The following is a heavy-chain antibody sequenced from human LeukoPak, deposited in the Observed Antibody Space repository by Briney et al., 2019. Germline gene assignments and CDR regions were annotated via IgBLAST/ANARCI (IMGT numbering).Heavy chain of an antibody. V-gene: IGHV4-39*01. J-gene: IGHJ4*02. CDR2: IYYHENT. D-gene: IGHD1-1*01. Sequence: SETLSLTCTVSGRPSSSSSDYWGWIRQAPGKGLEWIGSIYYHENTYYNSSLKSRVTISVDTSKNQFSLKLNSVTAADTAVYFCARRAYSAAYWKHFDYWGQGTLVTVSS. CDR1: GRPSSSSSDY. CDR3: ARRAYSAAYWKHFDY.